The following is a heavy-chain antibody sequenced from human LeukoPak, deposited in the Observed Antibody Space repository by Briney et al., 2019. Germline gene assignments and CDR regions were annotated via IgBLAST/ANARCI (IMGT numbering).Heavy chain of an antibody. CDR1: GFTFSGSA. D-gene: IGHD1-26*01. Sequence: PGGSLRLSCAASGFTFSGSAMYWVRQAPGKGLEWVSSISSSSSTIYYVDSVKGRFTISRDNAKNSLYLQMNSLRAEDTAVYYCARDPPEHTYSGSLRVRGALDYWGQGTLVTVSS. V-gene: IGHV3-48*04. CDR2: ISSSSSTI. CDR3: ARDPPEHTYSGSLRVRGALDY. J-gene: IGHJ4*02.